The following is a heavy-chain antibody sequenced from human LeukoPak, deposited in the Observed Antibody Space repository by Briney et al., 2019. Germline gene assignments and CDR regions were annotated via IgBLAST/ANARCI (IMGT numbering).Heavy chain of an antibody. J-gene: IGHJ6*02. D-gene: IGHD5-24*01. CDR3: ARETYNNYSGMDV. Sequence: ASVKVSCKASGYTFSNYYMHWVRQAPGQGLEWMGVTNPRGGSTTYAQKFQGRVTMSRDTSTSTVHMELSSLRSEDTAVHYCARETYNNYSGMDVWGQGTTVTVSS. CDR1: GYTFSNYY. V-gene: IGHV1-46*01. CDR2: TNPRGGST.